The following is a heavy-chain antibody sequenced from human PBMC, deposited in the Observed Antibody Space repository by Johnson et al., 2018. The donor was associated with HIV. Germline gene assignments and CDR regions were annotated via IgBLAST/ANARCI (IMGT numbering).Heavy chain of an antibody. Sequence: QVQLVESGGGVVQPGTSLRLSCAASGFTFTSFAMHWVRQAPGKGLEGVGFISYDGSNTYFADSVKGRFTISKDNSKNTLYLQMNSLRSEDTAMYYCARDDVVETEDAFDLWGQGTMVTVSS. D-gene: IGHD2-15*01. CDR1: GFTFTSFA. V-gene: IGHV3-30*04. J-gene: IGHJ3*01. CDR2: ISYDGSNT. CDR3: ARDDVVETEDAFDL.